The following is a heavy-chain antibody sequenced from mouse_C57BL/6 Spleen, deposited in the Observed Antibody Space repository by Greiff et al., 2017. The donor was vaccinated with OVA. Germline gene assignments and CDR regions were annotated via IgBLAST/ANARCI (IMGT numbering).Heavy chain of an antibody. CDR1: GFSLTSYG. CDR3: AKKADYYGSSFYAMDY. V-gene: IGHV2-5*01. CDR2: IWRGGST. Sequence: VKLQESGPGLVPPSQSLSITCTVSGFSLTSYGVHWVRQSPGKGLEWLGVIWRGGSTDYNAAFMSRLSITKDNSKSQVFFKMNSLQADDTAIYYCAKKADYYGSSFYAMDYWGQGTSVTVSS. D-gene: IGHD1-1*01. J-gene: IGHJ4*01.